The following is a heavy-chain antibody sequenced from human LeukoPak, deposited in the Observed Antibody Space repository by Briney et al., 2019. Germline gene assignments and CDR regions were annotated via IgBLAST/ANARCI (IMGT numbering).Heavy chain of an antibody. V-gene: IGHV3-7*01. J-gene: IGHJ4*02. CDR2: IKQDGSEK. D-gene: IGHD3-22*01. CDR3: ARAVEDYYDSSGQYYFDY. Sequence: GGSLRLSCAASGFTFSSYWMSWVRQAPGKGLEWVANIKQDGSEKYYVGSVKGRFTISRDNAKNSLYLQMNSLRAEDTAVYYCARAVEDYYDSSGQYYFDYWGQGTLVTVSS. CDR1: GFTFSSYW.